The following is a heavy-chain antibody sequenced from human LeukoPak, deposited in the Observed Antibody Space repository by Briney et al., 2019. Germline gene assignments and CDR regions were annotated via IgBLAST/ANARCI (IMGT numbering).Heavy chain of an antibody. CDR1: GVSISSGGYY. Sequence: PSQTLSLTCTVSGVSISSGGYYWRWIRQHPGKGLEWIGYIYYSGSTYYHPSLKSRVTISVDTSKNQFSLKLSSVTAADTAVYYCARLAHTALDPWGQGTLVTVSS. V-gene: IGHV4-31*03. CDR3: ARLAHTALDP. J-gene: IGHJ5*02. CDR2: IYYSGST.